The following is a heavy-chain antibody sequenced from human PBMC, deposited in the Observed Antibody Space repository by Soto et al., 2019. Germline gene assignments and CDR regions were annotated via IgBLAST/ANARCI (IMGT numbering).Heavy chain of an antibody. V-gene: IGHV1-8*01. J-gene: IGHJ4*02. CDR2: MNPDSGDT. CDR1: GYTFTNYD. Sequence: ASVKVSCKASGYTFTNYDINWVRQATGQGPEWMGWMNPDSGDTGYVPNFQGRVTMTRSTSISTAYMELSDLRSEDTAVYYCARSRGGTGVHFDYWGQGTLVTVSS. D-gene: IGHD7-27*01. CDR3: ARSRGGTGVHFDY.